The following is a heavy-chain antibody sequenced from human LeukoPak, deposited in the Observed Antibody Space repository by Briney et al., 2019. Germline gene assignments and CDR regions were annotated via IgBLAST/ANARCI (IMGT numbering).Heavy chain of an antibody. Sequence: PSETLSLTCIVSGGSISSSNYYWDWLRQPPGKGLEWIGSLYYSGSTYYNPSLKSRVTISVDTSKSQFSLKLSSVTAADTAVYYCARESNYYDSSGYSRDAFDIWGQGTMVTVSS. CDR1: GGSISSSNYY. D-gene: IGHD3-22*01. V-gene: IGHV4-39*07. CDR2: LYYSGST. CDR3: ARESNYYDSSGYSRDAFDI. J-gene: IGHJ3*02.